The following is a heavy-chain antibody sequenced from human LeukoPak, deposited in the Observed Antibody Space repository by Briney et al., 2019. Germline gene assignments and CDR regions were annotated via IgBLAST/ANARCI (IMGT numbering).Heavy chain of an antibody. D-gene: IGHD6-19*01. CDR1: GASISNYY. J-gene: IGHJ5*02. CDR2: IHYTGST. Sequence: SETLSLTCTDSGASISNYYCSWIRQPPGKGLEWIGYIHYTGSTNYNPSLKSRVTISVDTSKNQFSLKLRSVTAADTAVYYCARDWAGYSSGWYGNWFDPWGQGTLVTVSS. CDR3: ARDWAGYSSGWYGNWFDP. V-gene: IGHV4-59*01.